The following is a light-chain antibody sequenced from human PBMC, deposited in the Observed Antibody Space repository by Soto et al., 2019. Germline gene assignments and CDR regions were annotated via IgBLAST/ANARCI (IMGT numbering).Light chain of an antibody. J-gene: IGKJ5*01. CDR3: QQRSNWIT. CDR1: QSVSRN. CDR2: DAS. Sequence: EIVLTQSPATLSLSPGERATLSCRASQSVSRNLAWYQQKPGQAPRLLIYDASNRATGIPARFSGSGSGTDFTLTISSLEPEDFAVYYCQQRSNWITFGQGTRLEIK. V-gene: IGKV3-11*01.